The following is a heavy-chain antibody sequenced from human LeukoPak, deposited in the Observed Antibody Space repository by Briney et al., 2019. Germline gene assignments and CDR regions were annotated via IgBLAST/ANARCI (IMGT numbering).Heavy chain of an antibody. D-gene: IGHD2-15*01. Sequence: PETLFLTCAVYGGSFSGYYWSWIRQPPGKGLGWIGEINHSGSTNYNPSLKSRVTISVDTSKNQFSLKLSSVTAADTAVYYCARGPIAAERSTSKRAATYDYWGQGTLVTVSS. V-gene: IGHV4-34*01. J-gene: IGHJ4*02. CDR1: GGSFSGYY. CDR2: INHSGST. CDR3: ARGPIAAERSTSKRAATYDY.